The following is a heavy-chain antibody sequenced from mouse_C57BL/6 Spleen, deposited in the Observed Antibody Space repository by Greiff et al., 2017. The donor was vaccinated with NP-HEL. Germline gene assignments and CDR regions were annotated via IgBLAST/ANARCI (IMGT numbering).Heavy chain of an antibody. CDR3: ARGDYSNYALFAY. J-gene: IGHJ3*01. CDR1: GYTFTSYW. D-gene: IGHD2-5*01. Sequence: QVQLQQPGAELVMPGASVKLSCKASGYTFTSYWMHWVKQRPGQGLEWIGEIDPSDSYTNYNQKFKGKSTLTVDKSSSTAYMRLSSLTSEDSAVYYCARGDYSNYALFAYWGQGTLVTVSA. V-gene: IGHV1-69*01. CDR2: IDPSDSYT.